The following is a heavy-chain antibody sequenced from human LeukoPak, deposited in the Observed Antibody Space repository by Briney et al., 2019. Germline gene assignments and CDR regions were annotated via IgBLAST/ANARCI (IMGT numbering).Heavy chain of an antibody. Sequence: GGSLGLSCAASGFTVSSNYMSWVRQGPGKGLEWVSVIYSGGSTYYADSVKGRFTISRDNSKNTLYLQMNSLRAEDTAVYYCAIYLTDKGDFDYWGQGTLVTVSS. CDR3: AIYLTDKGDFDY. CDR2: IYSGGST. CDR1: GFTVSSNY. V-gene: IGHV3-53*01. D-gene: IGHD3-9*01. J-gene: IGHJ4*02.